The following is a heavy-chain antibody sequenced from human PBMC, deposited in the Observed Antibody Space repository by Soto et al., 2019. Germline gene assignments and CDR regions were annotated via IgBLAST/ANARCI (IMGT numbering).Heavy chain of an antibody. D-gene: IGHD6-13*01. CDR3: ARDPRIAAIGMDV. Sequence: PGGSLRLSCAASGFTFSIYSMNWVRQAPGKGLEWVSSISSSSSYIYYADSVKGRFTISRDNAKNSLYLQMNSLRAEDTAVYYCARDPRIAAIGMDVWGQGTTVTVSS. V-gene: IGHV3-21*01. J-gene: IGHJ6*02. CDR1: GFTFSIYS. CDR2: ISSSSSYI.